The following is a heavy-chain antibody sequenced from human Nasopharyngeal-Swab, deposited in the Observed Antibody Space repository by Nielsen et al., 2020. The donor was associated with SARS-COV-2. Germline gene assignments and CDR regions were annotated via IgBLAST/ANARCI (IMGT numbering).Heavy chain of an antibody. V-gene: IGHV3-74*01. Sequence: GESLKISCAASGFSFRTYWMHWVRQSPGKGLLWVSRIDTDGAITNYADSVKGRFTISRDNAKNTLYLQMNSLRAEDTAVYYCARDSDGYGDSGGNAFDIWGQGTMVTVSS. J-gene: IGHJ3*02. D-gene: IGHD4-17*01. CDR2: IDTDGAIT. CDR1: GFSFRTYW. CDR3: ARDSDGYGDSGGNAFDI.